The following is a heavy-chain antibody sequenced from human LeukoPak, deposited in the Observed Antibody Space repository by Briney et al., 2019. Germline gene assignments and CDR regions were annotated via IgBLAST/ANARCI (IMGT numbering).Heavy chain of an antibody. CDR3: ARVLYRCSSTSCYVMMGEAFDP. CDR1: GGAFSSYA. V-gene: IGHV1-69*13. J-gene: IGHJ5*02. CDR2: IIPIFGTA. Sequence: SVKVSCKASGGAFSSYAISWVRQAPGQGLEWMGGIIPIFGTANYAQKFQGRVTITADESTSTAYMELSSLRSEDTAVYYCARVLYRCSSTSCYVMMGEAFDPWGQGTLVTVSS. D-gene: IGHD2-2*01.